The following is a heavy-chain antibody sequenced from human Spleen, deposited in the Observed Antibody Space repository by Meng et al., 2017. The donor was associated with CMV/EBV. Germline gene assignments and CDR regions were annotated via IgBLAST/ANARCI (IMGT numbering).Heavy chain of an antibody. V-gene: IGHV1-69*02. CDR2: IIPILGIA. D-gene: IGHD6-19*01. Sequence: SVKVSCKASGGTFSSYTISWVRQAPGQGLEWMGRIIPILGIANYAQKFQGRVTITADKSTSTAYMELSSLRSEDTAVYYCARALTAVAGTTLYYYYCMDVWGQGTTVTVSS. CDR1: GGTFSSYT. J-gene: IGHJ6*02. CDR3: ARALTAVAGTTLYYYYCMDV.